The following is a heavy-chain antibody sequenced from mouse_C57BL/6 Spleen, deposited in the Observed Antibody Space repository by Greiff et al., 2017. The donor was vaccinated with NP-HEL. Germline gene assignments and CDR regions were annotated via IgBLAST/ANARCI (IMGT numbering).Heavy chain of an antibody. D-gene: IGHD2-4*01. V-gene: IGHV1-82*01. CDR2: IYPGDGDT. J-gene: IGHJ4*01. CDR1: GYAFSSSW. CDR3: ARCTKDYDVDAMDY. Sequence: VQLQQSGPELVKPGASVKISCKASGYAFSSSWMNWVKQRPGKGLEWIGRIYPGDGDTNYNGKFKGKATLTADKSSSTAYMQLSSLTSEDSAVYFCARCTKDYDVDAMDYWGQGTSVTVSS.